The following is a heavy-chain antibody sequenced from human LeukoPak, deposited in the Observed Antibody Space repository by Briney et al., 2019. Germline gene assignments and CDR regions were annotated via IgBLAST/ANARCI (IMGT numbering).Heavy chain of an antibody. CDR2: IYYSGST. CDR3: ARYSSSWLGGDNWFDP. J-gene: IGHJ5*02. CDR1: GGSISSSSYY. V-gene: IGHV4-39*01. D-gene: IGHD6-13*01. Sequence: PSETLSLTCTVSGGSISSSSYYWGWIRQPPGKGLEWIGSIYYSGSTYYNPSLKSRVTISVDTSKNQFSLKLSSVTAADTAVYYCARYSSSWLGGDNWFDPWGQGTLVTVSS.